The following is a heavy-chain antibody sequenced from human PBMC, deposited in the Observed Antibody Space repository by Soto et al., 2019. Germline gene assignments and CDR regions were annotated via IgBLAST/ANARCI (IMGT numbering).Heavy chain of an antibody. D-gene: IGHD3-3*01. Sequence: GVSLRRSCAVSASIFSNYAISWVRQAPGKGLEWVSAISGSGGNTYYADSVRGRFTISRDNPKNALYLQMNNLRAEDTAVYYCAKENRVITSGDAFDISGQGTM. CDR1: ASIFSNYA. J-gene: IGHJ3*02. CDR3: AKENRVITSGDAFDI. CDR2: ISGSGGNT. V-gene: IGHV3-23*01.